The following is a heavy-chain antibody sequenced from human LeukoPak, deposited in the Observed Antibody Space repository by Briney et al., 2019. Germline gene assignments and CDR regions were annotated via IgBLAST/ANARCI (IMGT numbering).Heavy chain of an antibody. CDR3: ARGRSYGSGLVRGWFDP. J-gene: IGHJ5*02. D-gene: IGHD3-10*01. CDR1: GGSFSGYY. Sequence: SETLSLTCAVYGGSFSGYYWSWIRQPPGKGLEWIGEINHSGSTNYNPSLKSRVTISVDTSKNQFSLKLSSVTAADTAVYYCARGRSYGSGLVRGWFDPWGQGTLVTVSS. CDR2: INHSGST. V-gene: IGHV4-34*01.